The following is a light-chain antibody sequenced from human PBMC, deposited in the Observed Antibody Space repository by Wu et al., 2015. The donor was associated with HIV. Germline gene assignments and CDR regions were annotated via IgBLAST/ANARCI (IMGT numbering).Light chain of an antibody. CDR2: GAS. V-gene: IGKV3-20*01. CDR1: QSVNNNY. Sequence: EIVLTQSPGTLSLSPGDRATVSCRASQSVNNNYLAWYQRKPGQAPRLLIYGASSRATGIPDRFSGSGSGTDFTLTISRLEPEDFAVYSCHQYGRTPRTFGQGTKVGNQ. CDR3: HQYGRTPRT. J-gene: IGKJ1*01.